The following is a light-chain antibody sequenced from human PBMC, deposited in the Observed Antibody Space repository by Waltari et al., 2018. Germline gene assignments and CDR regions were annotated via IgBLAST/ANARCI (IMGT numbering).Light chain of an antibody. CDR2: WAS. CDR3: QQYYSRPLT. CDR1: QSVLYNSNNFDY. V-gene: IGKV4-1*01. Sequence: DIVMTQSPDSLAVSLGERATINCRSSQSVLYNSNNFDYLAWYQQKPGQPPKLLFYWASTRESGVPERFSGSGSGTEFTLTINSLQAEDVAIYYCQQYYSRPLTFGGGTRVEIK. J-gene: IGKJ4*01.